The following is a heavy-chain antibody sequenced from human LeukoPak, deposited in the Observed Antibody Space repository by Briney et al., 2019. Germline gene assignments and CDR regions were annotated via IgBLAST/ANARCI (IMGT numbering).Heavy chain of an antibody. CDR1: GYSFTNFY. CDR3: ARDESSTNWLDS. Sequence: ASVKVSLTASGYSFTNFYIHWVRQAPGQGLEWMGIINPSGGSTNYAQKFQGRVTMTSDTSASTVYMDLSSLRSEDTAIYYCARDESSTNWLDSWGQGTLVTVSS. V-gene: IGHV1-46*01. D-gene: IGHD3-10*01. CDR2: INPSGGST. J-gene: IGHJ5*01.